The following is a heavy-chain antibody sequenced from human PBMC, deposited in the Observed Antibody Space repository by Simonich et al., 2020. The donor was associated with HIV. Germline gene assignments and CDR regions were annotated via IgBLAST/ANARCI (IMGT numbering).Heavy chain of an antibody. D-gene: IGHD1-26*01. CDR2: INPSGGST. CDR3: AKDGTSSSGELLTYYYYGMDV. CDR1: GYTFTSYY. V-gene: IGHV1-46*01. J-gene: IGHJ6*02. Sequence: QVQLVQSGAEVKKPGASVKVSCKGSGYTFTSYYMHWVRQAPGQGLEWLGIINPSGGSTSYEQKYQGGGTMTRDTATSTVYMELSSLRSEDTAVYYCAKDGTSSSGELLTYYYYGMDVWGQGTTVTVSS.